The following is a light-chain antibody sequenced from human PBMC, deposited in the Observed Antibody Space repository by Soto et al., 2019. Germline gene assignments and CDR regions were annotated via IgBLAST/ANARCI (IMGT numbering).Light chain of an antibody. Sequence: DIQMTQSPSSVSASVGDRVTITCRASQSISSWLAWYQQKPGTVPKLLIYAASSLQSGVPSRFSGSGAGTEFTLTIASLQPEDFGTYYCQQGDGFPIPFGQGTRLEIK. CDR1: QSISSW. J-gene: IGKJ5*01. CDR2: AAS. V-gene: IGKV1-12*01. CDR3: QQGDGFPIP.